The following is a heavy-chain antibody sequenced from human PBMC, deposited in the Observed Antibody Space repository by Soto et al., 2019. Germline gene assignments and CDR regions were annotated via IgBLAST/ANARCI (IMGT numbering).Heavy chain of an antibody. CDR2: ISSSSSYK. Sequence: EVQLVESGGGLVKPGGSLRLSCAASGFTFSRHSMNWVRQAPGKGLEWVSSISSSSSYKYYADSVKGRFTISRDNAKNSLYLQMNRLRAEDTAVYYCATGKYYYDSSGYRFDIWGQGTMVTVSS. J-gene: IGHJ3*02. D-gene: IGHD3-22*01. CDR1: GFTFSRHS. V-gene: IGHV3-21*01. CDR3: ATGKYYYDSSGYRFDI.